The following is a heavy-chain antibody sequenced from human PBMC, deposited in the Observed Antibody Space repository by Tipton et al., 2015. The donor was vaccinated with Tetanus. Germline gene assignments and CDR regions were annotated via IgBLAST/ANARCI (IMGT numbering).Heavy chain of an antibody. CDR3: ATESLVFRRLLD. CDR1: HGSITSYY. Sequence: TLSLTCTVPHGSITSYYWTWMRQSPGKGLEWIGYIFYTGSTNYNPSFKNRVTMSVDTSKNQLSLKLDSVTSADTAVYYCATESLVFRRLLDWGPGILVTVSS. D-gene: IGHD3-3*01. V-gene: IGHV4-59*03. CDR2: IFYTGST. J-gene: IGHJ4*02.